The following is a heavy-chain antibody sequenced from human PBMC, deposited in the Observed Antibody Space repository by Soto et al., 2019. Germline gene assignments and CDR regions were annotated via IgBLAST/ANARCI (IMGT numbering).Heavy chain of an antibody. V-gene: IGHV3-11*05. CDR2: IDSSTKYT. CDR1: GFTFRDYY. CDR3: AREYYYTMDV. J-gene: IGHJ6*02. Sequence: QVQLVESGGGLVRPGGSLRLSCEASGFTFRDYYMTWFRQAPGKGLEWLSYIDSSTKYTNYADSVKGRFTISRDNAKNPVYLQMNSLRTDDTAVYYCAREYYYTMDVWGQGTMVTVSS.